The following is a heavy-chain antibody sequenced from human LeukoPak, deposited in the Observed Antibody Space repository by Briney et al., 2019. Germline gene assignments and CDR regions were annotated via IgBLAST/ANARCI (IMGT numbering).Heavy chain of an antibody. V-gene: IGHV3-23*01. D-gene: IGHD3-9*01. CDR3: ARSDYDILTGPD. Sequence: GGSLRLSCAASGFTFSNYAMSWVRQAPGKGLEWVSGISASSGSTYYADSVKGRFTISRDNSKNTLYLQMNSLRAEDTAVYYCARSDYDILTGPDWGQGTLVTVSS. CDR2: ISASSGST. J-gene: IGHJ4*02. CDR1: GFTFSNYA.